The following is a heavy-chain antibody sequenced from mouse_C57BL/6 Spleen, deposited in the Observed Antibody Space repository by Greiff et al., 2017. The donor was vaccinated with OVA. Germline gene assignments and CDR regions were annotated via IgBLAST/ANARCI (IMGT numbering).Heavy chain of an antibody. V-gene: IGHV1-7*01. CDR1: GYTFTSYW. D-gene: IGHD2-4*01. CDR3: ARDYDTVWFAY. Sequence: VQRVESGAELAKPGASVKLSCKASGYTFTSYWMHWVKQRPGQGLEWIGYINPSSGYTKYNQKFKDKATLTADKSSSTAYMQLSSLTYEDSAVYYCARDYDTVWFAYWGQGTLVTVSA. CDR2: INPSSGYT. J-gene: IGHJ3*01.